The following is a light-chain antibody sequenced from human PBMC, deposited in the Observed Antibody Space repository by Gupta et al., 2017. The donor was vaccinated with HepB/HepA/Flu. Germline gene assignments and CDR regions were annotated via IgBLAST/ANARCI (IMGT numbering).Light chain of an antibody. J-gene: IGKJ4*02. Sequence: DIQMTQPPSTLSASVGDRVTITCRASQSISSWLAWYQQKPGKAPKLLIYKASSFESGVPSRFSGSGSGTEFTLTISSLQPDDFATYYCQQYNSYPLTFGGGTKVEIK. V-gene: IGKV1-5*03. CDR1: QSISSW. CDR3: QQYNSYPLT. CDR2: KAS.